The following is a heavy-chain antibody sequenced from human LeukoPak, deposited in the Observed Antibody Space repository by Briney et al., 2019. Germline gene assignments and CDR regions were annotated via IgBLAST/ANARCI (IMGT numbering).Heavy chain of an antibody. CDR1: GFTFSSYA. CDR2: ISYDGSNK. V-gene: IGHV3-30-3*01. CDR3: AREPPFD. Sequence: GGSLRLSCAASGFTFSSYAMHWVRQAPGKGLEWVAVISYDGSNKYYADSVKGRFTISRDNSKNTLYLQMNSLRAEDTAVYYCAREPPFDWGQGTLVTVSS. J-gene: IGHJ4*02. D-gene: IGHD3-3*01.